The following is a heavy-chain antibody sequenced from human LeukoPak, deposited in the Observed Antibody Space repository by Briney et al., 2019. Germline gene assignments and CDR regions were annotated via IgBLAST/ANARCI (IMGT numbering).Heavy chain of an antibody. CDR3: ARDRSYYDFWSGYYSTGDYFDY. CDR2: IYSGGST. J-gene: IGHJ4*02. Sequence: SETLSLTCTVSGGSISSYYWSWIRQPAGKGLEWIGRIYSGGSTNYNPSLKSRVTMSVDSSNNQFSLKLSSVTAADTVVYYCARDRSYYDFWSGYYSTGDYFDYWGQGTLVTVSS. V-gene: IGHV4-4*07. D-gene: IGHD3-3*01. CDR1: GGSISSYY.